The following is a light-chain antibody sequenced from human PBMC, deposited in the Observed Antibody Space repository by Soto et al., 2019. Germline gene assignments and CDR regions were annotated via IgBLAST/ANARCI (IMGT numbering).Light chain of an antibody. V-gene: IGLV1-40*01. Sequence: QSVLTQPPSVSGAPGQRVTISCTGSSSNIGAGYDVHWYQQLPGTAPKLLIYGNSNRPSGVPDRFSGSKSGTSASLAITGVLAEDEADYYCQSYYSSRRGYLVFGGGTKVTVL. CDR2: GNS. CDR3: QSYYSSRRGYLV. J-gene: IGLJ2*01. CDR1: SSNIGAGYD.